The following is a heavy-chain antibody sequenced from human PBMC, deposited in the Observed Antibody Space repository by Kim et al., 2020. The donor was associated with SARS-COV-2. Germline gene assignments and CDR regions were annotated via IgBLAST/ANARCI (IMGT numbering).Heavy chain of an antibody. CDR1: GYTFTSYA. CDR3: ARGGWFGESQPSFDY. V-gene: IGHV7-4-1*02. D-gene: IGHD3-10*01. CDR2: INTNTGNP. J-gene: IGHJ4*02. Sequence: ASVKVSCKASGYTFTSYAMNWVRQAPGQGLEWMGWINTNTGNPTYAQGFTGRFVFSLDTSVSTAYLQISSLKAEDTAVYYCARGGWFGESQPSFDYWGQGTLVTVSS.